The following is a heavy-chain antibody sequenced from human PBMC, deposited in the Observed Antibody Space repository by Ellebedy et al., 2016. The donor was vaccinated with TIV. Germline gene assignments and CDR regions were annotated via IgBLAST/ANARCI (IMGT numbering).Heavy chain of an antibody. CDR3: AQGYRFGLLDY. V-gene: IGHV3-53*01. CDR1: GFTVSSSY. D-gene: IGHD3/OR15-3a*01. Sequence: LSLTCAGSGFTVSSSYMTWVRQAPGKGLEWVSVIYSSGDAYYADSVKGRFTISKDSSKNTLDLQMSSLRAEDTAIYYCAQGYRFGLLDYWGQGTLVTVSS. CDR2: IYSSGDA. J-gene: IGHJ4*02.